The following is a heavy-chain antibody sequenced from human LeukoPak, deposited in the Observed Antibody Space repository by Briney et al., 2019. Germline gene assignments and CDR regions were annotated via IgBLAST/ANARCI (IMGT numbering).Heavy chain of an antibody. CDR3: ARDRSTVTTWVDY. CDR2: I. J-gene: IGHJ4*02. V-gene: IGHV3-48*03. D-gene: IGHD4-17*01. CDR1: GFTFSSYE. Sequence: HTGGSLRLSCAASGFTFSSYEMNWVRQAPGKGLEWVSYIDSVKGRFTISRDNAKNSLYLQMNSLRAEDTAVYYCARDRSTVTTWVDYWGQGTLVTVSS.